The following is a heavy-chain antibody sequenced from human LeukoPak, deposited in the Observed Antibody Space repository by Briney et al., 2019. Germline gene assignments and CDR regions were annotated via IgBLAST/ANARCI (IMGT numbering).Heavy chain of an antibody. CDR1: GFTFSSYG. Sequence: GRSLRLSCAASGFTFSSYGMHWVRQAPGKGLEWVSAIRGSGGTTYYADSVKGRFTISRDNSKNTLYLQMNSLRAEDTALYYCARDTGRITITVPKDAFDIWGQGTMVTVSS. CDR3: ARDTGRITITVPKDAFDI. J-gene: IGHJ3*02. CDR2: IRGSGGTT. D-gene: IGHD1-20*01. V-gene: IGHV3-23*01.